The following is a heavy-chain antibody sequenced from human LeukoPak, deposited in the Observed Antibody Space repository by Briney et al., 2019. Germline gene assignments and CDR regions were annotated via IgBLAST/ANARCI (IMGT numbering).Heavy chain of an antibody. CDR1: GYTFTSYY. D-gene: IGHD5-24*01. CDR2: INPSGGST. CDR3: ASTLTLATPPDP. Sequence: ASVKVSCKASGYTFTSYYMHWVRQAPGQGLEWMGIINPSGGSTSYAQKFQGRVTMTRDTSTSTVYMELSSLRSEDTAVYYCASTLTLATPPDPWGQGTLVTVSS. J-gene: IGHJ4*02. V-gene: IGHV1-46*01.